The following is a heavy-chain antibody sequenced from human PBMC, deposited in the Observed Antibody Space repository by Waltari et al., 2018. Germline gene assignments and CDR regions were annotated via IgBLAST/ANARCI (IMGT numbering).Heavy chain of an antibody. J-gene: IGHJ5*02. CDR3: AKSAFSSSWYGNWFDP. D-gene: IGHD6-13*01. CDR1: GFTFDDYA. Sequence: EVQLVESGGGLVQPGRSLRLSCAASGFTFDDYAMHWVRQAPGKGLEWVSGISWNSGSIGYADSVKGRFTISRDNAKNSLYLQMNSRRAEDTALYYCAKSAFSSSWYGNWFDPWGQGTLVTVSS. V-gene: IGHV3-9*01. CDR2: ISWNSGSI.